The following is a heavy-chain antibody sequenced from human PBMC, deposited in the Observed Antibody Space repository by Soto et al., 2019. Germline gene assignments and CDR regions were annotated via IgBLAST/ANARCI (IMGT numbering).Heavy chain of an antibody. Sequence: QVQLVESGGGVVQPGRSLRLSCAASGFTFSEYGLHWVRQAPGKGLEWVAVIANDGGSEYYADSGKGRFTISRDRSKNTLYLQMKSLRAEDTAVYYCARDAPTEEGKYGYVMDVWGQGTTVTVSS. CDR3: ARDAPTEEGKYGYVMDV. V-gene: IGHV3-30-3*01. CDR2: IANDGGSE. D-gene: IGHD5-18*01. J-gene: IGHJ6*02. CDR1: GFTFSEYG.